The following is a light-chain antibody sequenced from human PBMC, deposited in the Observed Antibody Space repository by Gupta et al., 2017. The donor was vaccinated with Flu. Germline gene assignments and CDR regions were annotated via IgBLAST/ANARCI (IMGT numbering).Light chain of an antibody. CDR2: RVS. CDR3: MQDSRAPWA. Sequence: DVVMTQSRLSLPVTLGQPATIPFRSSQCLVYSDGNTYVHWFQQRPGQSPRLLIYRVSTRESGVADRFSGSGSGTDFTLTITRLEAEDAGVYYCMQDSRAPWAFGQGTKVEIK. V-gene: IGKV2-30*01. J-gene: IGKJ1*01. CDR1: QCLVYSDGNTY.